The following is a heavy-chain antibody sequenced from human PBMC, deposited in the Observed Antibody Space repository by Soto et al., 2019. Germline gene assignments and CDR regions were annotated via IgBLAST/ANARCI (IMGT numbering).Heavy chain of an antibody. D-gene: IGHD3-22*01. CDR2: IIPVCHTA. J-gene: IGHJ4*02. CDR1: GGLFSSYP. V-gene: IGHV1-69*01. CDR3: ARSGSGYTWFNEF. Sequence: QEQLVQSGAEVKKPGSSVQVSCKASGGLFSSYPISWVRQVPGQGLECMVGIIPVCHTASYTQRFQGRVTITADESTNTAYMELSSLRSEDTAIYYCARSGSGYTWFNEFWGQGTLVTVSS.